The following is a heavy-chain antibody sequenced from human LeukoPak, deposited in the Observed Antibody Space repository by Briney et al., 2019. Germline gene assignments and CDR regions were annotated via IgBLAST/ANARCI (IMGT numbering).Heavy chain of an antibody. J-gene: IGHJ6*02. Sequence: ASVKVSCKASGYTFTGYYMHWVRQAPGQGLEWMGWINPNSGGTNYAQKFQGWVTMTRDTSISTAYMELSRLRSDDTAVYYCARDGGSGSYYYYGMDVWGQGTTVTVSS. CDR1: GYTFTGYY. V-gene: IGHV1-2*04. CDR2: INPNSGGT. CDR3: ARDGGSGSYYYYGMDV. D-gene: IGHD3-10*01.